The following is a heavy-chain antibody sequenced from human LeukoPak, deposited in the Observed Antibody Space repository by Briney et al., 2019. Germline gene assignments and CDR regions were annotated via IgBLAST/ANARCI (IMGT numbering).Heavy chain of an antibody. V-gene: IGHV3-53*04. CDR2: IYSGGST. Sequence: GGSLRLSCAASGFTVSSNYMSWVRQAPGKGLEWVSVIYSGGSTYHADSVKGRFTISRHNSKNTLYLQMNSLRAEDTAVYFCARGPRYYSFWSHSLDNWFDPWGQGILVTVSS. D-gene: IGHD3-3*01. CDR3: ARGPRYYSFWSHSLDNWFDP. J-gene: IGHJ5*02. CDR1: GFTVSSNY.